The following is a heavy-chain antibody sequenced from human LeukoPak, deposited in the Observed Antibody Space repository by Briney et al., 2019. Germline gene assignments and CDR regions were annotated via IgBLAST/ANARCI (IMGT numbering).Heavy chain of an antibody. J-gene: IGHJ6*02. Sequence: PGGSLRLSCAASGFTVSSNYMSWVHQAPGKGLEWVSVIYSGGSTYYADSVKGRFTISRHNSKNTLYLQMNSLRAEDTAMYYCVRATIGYYYGMDVWGQGTTVTVSS. V-gene: IGHV3-53*04. CDR1: GFTVSSNY. CDR3: VRATIGYYYGMDV. D-gene: IGHD5-12*01. CDR2: IYSGGST.